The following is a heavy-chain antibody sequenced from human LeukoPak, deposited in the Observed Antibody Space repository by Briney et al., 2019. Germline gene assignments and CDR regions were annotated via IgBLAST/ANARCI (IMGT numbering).Heavy chain of an antibody. CDR3: ARHEITMVRGVTISLFDY. Sequence: SETLSLTCAVYGGSFSGYYWSWIRQPPEMGLEWIGQIYHSGSTKYNGSLKSRVTISVDTSKNQFSLKLSSVTAADTAVYYCARHEITMVRGVTISLFDYWGQGTLVTVSS. D-gene: IGHD3-10*01. CDR1: GGSFSGYY. V-gene: IGHV4-34*01. J-gene: IGHJ4*02. CDR2: IYHSGST.